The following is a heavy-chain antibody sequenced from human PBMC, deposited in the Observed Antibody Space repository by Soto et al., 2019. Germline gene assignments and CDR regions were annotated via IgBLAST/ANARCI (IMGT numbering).Heavy chain of an antibody. CDR1: GYTFTSYG. V-gene: IGHV1-18*04. D-gene: IGHD6-13*01. Sequence: QVQLVQSGAEVKKPGASVKVSCKASGYTFTSYGISWVRQAPGQGLEWMGWISAYNGNTNYAQKLQSRVTMTTDPSTSTAYMELRSLRSADTAVYYSARADIAAAGTEGDDHWGQGTLVTVSS. CDR2: ISAYNGNT. J-gene: IGHJ5*02. CDR3: ARADIAAAGTEGDDH.